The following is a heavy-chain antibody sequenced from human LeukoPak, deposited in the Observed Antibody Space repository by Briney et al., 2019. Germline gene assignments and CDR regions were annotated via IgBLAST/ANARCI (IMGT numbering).Heavy chain of an antibody. CDR3: AKSLFTSAHGSGRAFDI. CDR2: ISAGGDIT. J-gene: IGHJ3*02. V-gene: IGHV3-23*01. CDR1: GFTFRTFP. Sequence: GGSLRLSCAASGFTFRTFPMGWVRQAPGKGLEWVSGISAGGDITFYSDSVRGRFTISRDNSKETLYLQMNSLRAEDTALYYCAKSLFTSAHGSGRAFDIWGQGTMVTVSS. D-gene: IGHD3-10*01.